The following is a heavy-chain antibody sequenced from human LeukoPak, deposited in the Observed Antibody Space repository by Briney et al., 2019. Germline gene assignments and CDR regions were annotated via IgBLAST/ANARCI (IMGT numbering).Heavy chain of an antibody. CDR2: IYSGGRI. CDR1: GGSFSGGYY. D-gene: IGHD6-6*01. V-gene: IGHV4-39*07. J-gene: IGHJ6*03. Sequence: SETLSLTCTVSGGSFSGGYYWGWIRQPPGKGLEWIGSIYSGGRIYYNPSLKSRVTISVDTSKNQFSLRLSSVTAADTAVYYCARDWGVSARPGYMDVWGKGTTVTVSS. CDR3: ARDWGVSARPGYMDV.